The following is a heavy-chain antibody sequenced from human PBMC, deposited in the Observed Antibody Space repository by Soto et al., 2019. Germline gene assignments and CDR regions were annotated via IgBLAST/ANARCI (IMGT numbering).Heavy chain of an antibody. CDR3: ATGSSWQGFFDY. CDR1: GYTFTNYG. V-gene: IGHV1-18*01. CDR2: ISTYNGQT. Sequence: ASVKVXCKTSGYTFTNYGITWVRQAPGQGLEWMGWISTYNGQTKYAQHLQGRVTMATDTSTSTAFVELMSLRSDDTAVYYCATGSSWQGFFDYWGQGTLGTVSS. J-gene: IGHJ4*02. D-gene: IGHD6-13*01.